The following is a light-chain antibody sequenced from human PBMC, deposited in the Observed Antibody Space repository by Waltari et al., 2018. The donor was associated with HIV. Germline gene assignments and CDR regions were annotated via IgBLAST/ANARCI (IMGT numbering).Light chain of an antibody. CDR2: EVS. J-gene: IGLJ3*02. CDR3: SSYTSSSTLEV. Sequence: QSALTQPASVSGSPGQSITISCTGTSSDVGGSNYVSWYQQHPGKAPKLMIYEVSNRPSGVSNRFSGAKSGNTASRTISGLQAEDEADYYCSSYTSSSTLEVFGGGTKLTVL. CDR1: SSDVGGSNY. V-gene: IGLV2-14*01.